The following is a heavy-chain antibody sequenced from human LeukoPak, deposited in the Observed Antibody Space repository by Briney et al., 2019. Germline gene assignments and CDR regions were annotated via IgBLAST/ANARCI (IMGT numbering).Heavy chain of an antibody. Sequence: PSETLSLTCTVSGDSLSNYYWNWVRQPPGKGLEWVGFIRYSGSNNYNPSLKSRVTMSVDTSKNQFSLRLSSVTAADTAVYYCAKWAQAQNAFHIWGQGTMVTVSS. J-gene: IGHJ3*02. CDR1: GDSLSNYY. D-gene: IGHD2-8*01. V-gene: IGHV4-59*01. CDR3: AKWAQAQNAFHI. CDR2: IRYSGSN.